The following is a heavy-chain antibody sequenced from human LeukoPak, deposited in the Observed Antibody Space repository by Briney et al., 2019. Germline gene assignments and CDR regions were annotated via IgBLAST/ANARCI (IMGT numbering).Heavy chain of an antibody. Sequence: PGGSLRLSCAASGFTFSGYSMNWVRQAPGKGLEWVSYISSRGTTIYYADSVKGRFTISRDNAKNSLYLQMNSLRAEDTAVYYCAGLGITMIGGVWGKGTTVTISS. CDR3: AGLGITMIGGV. CDR1: GFTFSGYS. J-gene: IGHJ6*04. D-gene: IGHD3-10*02. CDR2: ISSRGTTI. V-gene: IGHV3-48*01.